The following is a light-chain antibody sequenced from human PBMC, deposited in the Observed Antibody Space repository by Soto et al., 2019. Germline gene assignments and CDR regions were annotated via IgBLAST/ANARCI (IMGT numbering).Light chain of an antibody. J-gene: IGLJ2*01. CDR2: YKSDSDK. Sequence: QPVLNQPSSLSASPGASASLTCPLRSGINVGTYRIYWYQQKPGSHPQYLLRYKSDSDKQQGSGVPSRFSGSKDASANAGILLISGLQSEDEADYYCMIWHSSAVVFGGGTKLTVL. V-gene: IGLV5-45*02. CDR3: MIWHSSAVV. CDR1: SGINVGTYR.